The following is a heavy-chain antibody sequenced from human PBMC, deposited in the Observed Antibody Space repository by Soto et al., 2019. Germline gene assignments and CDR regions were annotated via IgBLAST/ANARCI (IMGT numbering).Heavy chain of an antibody. V-gene: IGHV3-15*01. CDR2: IKSKTDGGTT. D-gene: IGHD7-27*01. Sequence: GGSLRLSCAASGFTFSNAWMSWVRQAPGKGLEWVGRIKSKTDGGTTDYAAPVKGRFTISRDDSKNTLYRQMNSLKTEDTAVYCCTTDPLNWDFDYWGQGTLVTVSS. J-gene: IGHJ4*02. CDR1: GFTFSNAW. CDR3: TTDPLNWDFDY.